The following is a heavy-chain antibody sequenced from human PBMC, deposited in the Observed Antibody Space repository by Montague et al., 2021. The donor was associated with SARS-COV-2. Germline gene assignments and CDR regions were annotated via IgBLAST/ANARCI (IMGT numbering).Heavy chain of an antibody. V-gene: IGHV4-39*01. CDR3: ARSSYYSTSGSKPFDY. CDR2: IYYTGNT. Sequence: SETLSLTCTLSGGSISLSGYYWGWIRQSPGKGPEWIGSIYYTGNTYYNPSLKSRVTISVDTSKNQFSLKLSSVTAADTAVYYCARSSYYSTSGSKPFDYWGQGTLVTVSS. CDR1: GGSISLSGYY. D-gene: IGHD3-10*01. J-gene: IGHJ4*02.